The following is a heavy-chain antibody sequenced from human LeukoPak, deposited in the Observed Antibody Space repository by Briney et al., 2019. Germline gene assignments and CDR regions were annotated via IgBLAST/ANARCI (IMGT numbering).Heavy chain of an antibody. CDR1: GFTFSSYS. CDR2: ISSGSTTI. Sequence: GGSLRLSCAASGFTFSSYSMNWVRQAPGRGLEWVTYISSGSTTIYYTDSVKGRFTVSRDDAKNSLYLQMNSLRDDDTAVYYCAALCSGASCDNHWGQGTLVTVSS. D-gene: IGHD2-15*01. J-gene: IGHJ5*02. V-gene: IGHV3-48*02. CDR3: AALCSGASCDNH.